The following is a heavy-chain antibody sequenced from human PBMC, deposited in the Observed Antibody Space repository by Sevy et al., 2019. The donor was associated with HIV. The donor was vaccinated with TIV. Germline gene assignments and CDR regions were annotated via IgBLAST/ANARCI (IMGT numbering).Heavy chain of an antibody. CDR1: GLTFSSYG. Sequence: GGSLRLSCAASGLTFSSYGRHWVRQAPGKGLEWVPFIRYDGSNKYYAESVKGRFTISRDNSKNTLYLQMNSLGAEDTAVYYCARGTPAFCTGGVCFNWFDPWGQGTLVTVSS. V-gene: IGHV3-30*02. D-gene: IGHD2-8*02. CDR3: ARGTPAFCTGGVCFNWFDP. J-gene: IGHJ5*02. CDR2: IRYDGSNK.